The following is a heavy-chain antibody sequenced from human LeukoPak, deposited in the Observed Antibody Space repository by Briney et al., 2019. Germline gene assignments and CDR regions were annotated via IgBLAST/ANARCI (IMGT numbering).Heavy chain of an antibody. D-gene: IGHD6-25*01. CDR2: ISSSGSTI. V-gene: IGHV3-48*03. CDR3: AREEPAGYGMDV. CDR1: GFTLSSYE. J-gene: IGHJ6*04. Sequence: PGGSLRLSCAASGFTLSSYEMNWVRQAPGKGLEWVSYISSSGSTIYYADSVKGRFTISRDNAKNSLYLQMNSLRAEDTAVYYCAREEPAGYGMDVWGKGTTVTVSS.